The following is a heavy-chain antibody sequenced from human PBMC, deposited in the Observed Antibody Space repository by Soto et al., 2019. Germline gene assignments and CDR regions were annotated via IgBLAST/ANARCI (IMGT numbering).Heavy chain of an antibody. CDR3: ARGRYCLTGRCFPNWFDS. D-gene: IGHD7-27*01. CDR2: IYKSATT. J-gene: IGHJ5*01. V-gene: IGHV4-30-4*01. Sequence: SETLSLTCSVSGDSISNLDYFWAWIRQPPGQALEYIGYIYKSATTYYNPSFESRVAISVDTSRSQFSLNVTSVTAADTAVYFCARGRYCLTGRCFPNWFDSWGQGALVTVSS. CDR1: GDSISNLDYF.